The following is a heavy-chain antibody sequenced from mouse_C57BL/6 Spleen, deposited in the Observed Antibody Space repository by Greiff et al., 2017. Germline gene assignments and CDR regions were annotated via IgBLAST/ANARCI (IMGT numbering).Heavy chain of an antibody. V-gene: IGHV14-3*01. D-gene: IGHD2-5*01. CDR3: ASYSNYFSWFAD. J-gene: IGHJ3*01. CDR2: IDPANGNT. CDR1: GFTFTNTY. Sequence: EVQLQQSVAELVRPGASVKLSCTASGFTFTNTYMHWVKQRPEQGLEWIGRIDPANGNTNYAPKFQGKATITADTSSNTAYLQLSSLTSEDSAIYYCASYSNYFSWFADWGQGTLVTVSA.